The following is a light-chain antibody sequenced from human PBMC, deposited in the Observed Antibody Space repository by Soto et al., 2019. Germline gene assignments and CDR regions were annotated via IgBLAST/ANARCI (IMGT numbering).Light chain of an antibody. CDR1: QNIDTS. J-gene: IGKJ5*01. CDR3: QQLSSRPIT. Sequence: TQMSLSPSSLSASVGDRVTITCRASQNIDTSLTWYQQKPGKAPSLLIYAASSWHSGVPSRFSGSGSGTDFVLTISSLEPEDSALYYCQQLSSRPITFGQGTRLEIK. V-gene: IGKV1-39*01. CDR2: AAS.